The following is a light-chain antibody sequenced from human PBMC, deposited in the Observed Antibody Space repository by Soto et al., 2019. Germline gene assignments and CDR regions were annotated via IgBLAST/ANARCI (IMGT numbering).Light chain of an antibody. J-gene: IGKJ5*01. V-gene: IGKV3-20*01. CDR2: GAS. CDR3: EQYCRSPT. Sequence: IVFTPSPTTLSLSPGERSTPSGRASQSVSSYLAWYQQKPGQAPRLLIYGASSRATGIPDRFSGSGSGTDITLTISRLEPEDFAVYYCEQYCRSPTFGQGTRLEIK. CDR1: QSVSSY.